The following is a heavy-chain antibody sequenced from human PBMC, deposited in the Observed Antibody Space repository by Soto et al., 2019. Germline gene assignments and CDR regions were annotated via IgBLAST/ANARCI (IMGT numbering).Heavy chain of an antibody. CDR3: ARGYSSGWSLYYFHY. Sequence: QVQLVESGGGVVQPGRSLRLSCAASGFTFSSYAMHWVRQAPGKGLEWVAVISYDGSNKYYADSVKGRFTISRDNSKNTLYLQMNSLRAEDTAVYYCARGYSSGWSLYYFHYWCQGTLVTVSS. CDR2: ISYDGSNK. CDR1: GFTFSSYA. J-gene: IGHJ4*02. V-gene: IGHV3-30-3*01. D-gene: IGHD6-19*01.